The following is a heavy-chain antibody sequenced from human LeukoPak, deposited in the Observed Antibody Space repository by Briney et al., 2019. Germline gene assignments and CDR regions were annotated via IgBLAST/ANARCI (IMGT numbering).Heavy chain of an antibody. CDR1: GFTFRSYG. CDR3: AKEGDIVATFDY. V-gene: IGHV3-23*01. J-gene: IGHJ4*02. D-gene: IGHD5-12*01. CDR2: ISGSGGST. Sequence: GGSLRLSCAASGFTFRSYGMHWVRQAPGKGLEWVSAISGSGGSTYYADSVKGRFTISRDNSKNTLYLQMNSLRAEDTAVYYCAKEGDIVATFDYWGQGTLVTVSS.